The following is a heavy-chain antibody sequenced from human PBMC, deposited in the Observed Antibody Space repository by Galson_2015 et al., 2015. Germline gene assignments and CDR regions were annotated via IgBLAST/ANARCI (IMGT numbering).Heavy chain of an antibody. CDR1: GFTFSSYA. CDR2: ISGSGGST. CDR3: AKVGYSSGWSDY. J-gene: IGHJ4*02. D-gene: IGHD6-19*01. V-gene: IGHV3-23*01. Sequence: SLRLSCAASGFTFSSYAMSWVRQAPGKGLEWVSSISGSGGSTDYAGSVKGRFTISRDNSKNTLYLQMNSLRAEDTAVYYCAKVGYSSGWSDYWGQGTLVTVSS.